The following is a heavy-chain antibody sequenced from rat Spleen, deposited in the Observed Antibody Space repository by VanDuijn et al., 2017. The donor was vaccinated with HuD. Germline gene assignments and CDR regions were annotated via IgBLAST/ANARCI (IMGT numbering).Heavy chain of an antibody. J-gene: IGHJ2*01. CDR2: ISSGCRT. D-gene: IGHD1-6*01. CDR3: TREGMYRTYLFDY. Sequence: QVQLKESGPDLVQPSQTLSLTCTVSGFSLNSNGVSWVRQPPGKGLEWIAAISSGCRTYYNSGLKSRLSISRDTSKSHVFLKINSLQTEGTAIYFCTREGMYRTYLFDYWGQGVMVTVSS. V-gene: IGHV2S12*01. CDR1: GFSLNSNG.